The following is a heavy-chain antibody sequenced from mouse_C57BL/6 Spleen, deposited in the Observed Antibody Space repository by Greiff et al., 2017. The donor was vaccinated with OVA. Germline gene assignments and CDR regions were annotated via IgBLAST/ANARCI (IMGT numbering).Heavy chain of an antibody. Sequence: QVQLQQSGPGLVQPSQSLSITCTVSGFSLTSYGVHWVRQSPGKGLEWLGVIWSGGSTDYNAAFISRLSISKDNSKSQVFVKMNSLQADDTARDYCARGYYDGSSRYCDVWGTGTTVTVSS. J-gene: IGHJ1*03. CDR1: GFSLTSYG. CDR3: ARGYYDGSSRYCDV. V-gene: IGHV2-2*01. CDR2: IWSGGST. D-gene: IGHD1-1*01.